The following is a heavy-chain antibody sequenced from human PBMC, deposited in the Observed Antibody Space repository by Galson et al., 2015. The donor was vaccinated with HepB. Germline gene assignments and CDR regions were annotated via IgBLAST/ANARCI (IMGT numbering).Heavy chain of an antibody. Sequence: SLRLSCAASGFTFSSYAMSWVRQAPGKGLEWVSAISGSGGSTYYADSVKGRFTISRDNSKNTLYLQMNSLRAEDTAVYYCAKDLLHYYDSSGYYPPSPFDYWGQGTLVTVSS. CDR3: AKDLLHYYDSSGYYPPSPFDY. CDR1: GFTFSSYA. D-gene: IGHD3-22*01. CDR2: ISGSGGST. V-gene: IGHV3-23*01. J-gene: IGHJ4*02.